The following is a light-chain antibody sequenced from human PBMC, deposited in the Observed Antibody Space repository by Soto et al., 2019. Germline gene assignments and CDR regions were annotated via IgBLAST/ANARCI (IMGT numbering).Light chain of an antibody. CDR1: SSNIGAGYN. CDR2: DNN. V-gene: IGLV1-40*01. J-gene: IGLJ3*02. CDR3: QSYDSSLSGSNV. Sequence: QSVLTQPPSVSGAPGQRVTISCTGSSSNIGAGYNVHWYQQLPGTAPKLLIYDNNNRPSGVSDRFSGSKSGTSASLAITGLQAEDEADYYCQSYDSSLSGSNVFGGGTQLTVL.